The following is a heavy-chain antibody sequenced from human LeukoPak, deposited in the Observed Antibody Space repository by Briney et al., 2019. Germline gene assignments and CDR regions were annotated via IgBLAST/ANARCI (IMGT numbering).Heavy chain of an antibody. CDR3: AREQYYDSSGPPDY. CDR1: GYTFTSYG. Sequence: ASVNVSCKASGYTFTSYGISWVRQAPGQGLEWMGWISAYNGNTNYAQKFQGRVTMTRDTSTSTVYMELSSLRSEDTAVYYCAREQYYDSSGPPDYWGQGTLVTVSS. CDR2: ISAYNGNT. D-gene: IGHD3-22*01. J-gene: IGHJ4*02. V-gene: IGHV1-18*01.